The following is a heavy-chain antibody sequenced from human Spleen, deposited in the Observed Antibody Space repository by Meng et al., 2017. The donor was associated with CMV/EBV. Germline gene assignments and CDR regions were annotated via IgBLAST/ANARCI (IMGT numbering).Heavy chain of an antibody. V-gene: IGHV3-48*03. D-gene: IGHD4-17*01. CDR1: GFTFSSYE. CDR2: ISSSGTTI. J-gene: IGHJ4*02. Sequence: GGSLRLSCAASGFTFSSYEMYWVRQAPGKGLEWVSYISSSGTTIYYADSVKGRFTISRDNAKNSLYLQVNSLRAEDTAVYYCARDFTSHYGDSFDYWGQGTLVTVSS. CDR3: ARDFTSHYGDSFDY.